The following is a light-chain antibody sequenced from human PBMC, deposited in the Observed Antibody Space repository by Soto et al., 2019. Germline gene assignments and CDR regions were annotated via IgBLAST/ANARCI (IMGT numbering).Light chain of an antibody. V-gene: IGLV1-40*01. J-gene: IGLJ2*01. CDR2: GNS. Sequence: QSVLTQPPSVSGAPGQRVTISCTGSTSNIGAGYDVHWYQQLPGTAPKLLIYGNSNRPSGVPDRFSGSKSGTSASLAITGLQAENEADYYCQSYDSSLSVSVFGGGPKLTVL. CDR1: TSNIGAGYD. CDR3: QSYDSSLSVSV.